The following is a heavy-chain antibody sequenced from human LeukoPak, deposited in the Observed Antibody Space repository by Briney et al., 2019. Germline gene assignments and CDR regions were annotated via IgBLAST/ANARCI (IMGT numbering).Heavy chain of an antibody. J-gene: IGHJ5*02. Sequence: SETLSLTCTVSGGSISSGDYYWSWIRQPPGKGLEWIGYIYYSGSTYYNPSLKSRVTISVDTSKNQFSLKLSSVTAADTAVYYCARDFWSGYGGFDPWGQGTLVTVSS. CDR3: ARDFWSGYGGFDP. CDR1: GGSISSGDYY. CDR2: IYYSGST. V-gene: IGHV4-30-4*08. D-gene: IGHD3-3*01.